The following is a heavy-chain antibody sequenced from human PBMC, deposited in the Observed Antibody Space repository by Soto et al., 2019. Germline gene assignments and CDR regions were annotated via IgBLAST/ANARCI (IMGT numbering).Heavy chain of an antibody. CDR2: IYYSGRT. Sequence: SETPSPPSPVPCGPLSNGGYTWGWNPPHPGKGLGWVGDIYYSGRTYDNPSLKSRVTISVDTSKTQFSLKLTSVTAADTAVYYCARDRVLVPAAMGYGHNWFDPWGQGTLVTVSS. V-gene: IGHV4-31*03. CDR1: CGPLSNGGYT. D-gene: IGHD2-2*01. J-gene: IGHJ5*02. CDR3: ARDRVLVPAAMGYGHNWFDP.